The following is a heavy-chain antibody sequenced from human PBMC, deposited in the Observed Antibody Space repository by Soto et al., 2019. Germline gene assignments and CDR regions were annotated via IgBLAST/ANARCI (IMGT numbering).Heavy chain of an antibody. J-gene: IGHJ4*02. D-gene: IGHD5-12*01. CDR2: FFYTGST. CDR3: AGGTDGKKVAY. V-gene: IGHV4-61*03. CDR1: GGSVSSEHYY. Sequence: QVQLQESGPGLVKSSETLSLTCTVSGGSVSSEHYYWNWIRQAPGKGLEWIGYFFYTGSTNYNPSLESRLTMSVDMSKNHFSLKLSSVTAADMAVYYCAGGTDGKKVAYWGQGTLVTVSS.